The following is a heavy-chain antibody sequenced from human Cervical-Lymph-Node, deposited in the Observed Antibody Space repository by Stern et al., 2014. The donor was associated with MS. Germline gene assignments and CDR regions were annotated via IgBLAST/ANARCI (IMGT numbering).Heavy chain of an antibody. CDR2: VSYDGTQR. CDR1: GFTFSTYA. CDR3: ARGGRGVGLEY. Sequence: VQLVESGGGVVQPGRSLSLSCVASGFTFSTYAMHWVRQAPGKGLEWVAFVSYDGTQRNSTDSVKDRFTISRDNSKNTLYLHMNSLRDEDTAVYFCARGGRGVGLEYWGQGALVTVSS. D-gene: IGHD3-10*01. J-gene: IGHJ4*02. V-gene: IGHV3-30-3*01.